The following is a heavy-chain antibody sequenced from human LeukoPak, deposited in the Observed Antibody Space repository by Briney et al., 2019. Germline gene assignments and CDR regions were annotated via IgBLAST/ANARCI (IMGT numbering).Heavy chain of an antibody. J-gene: IGHJ6*03. Sequence: ASVKVSCKASGYTFTSYDINWVRQATGQGLEWMGWMNPNSGNTGYAQKFQGRVTITRNTSISTAYMELSRLGSDDTAVYYCARQYSSSNYYYMDVWGEGTTVTVSS. D-gene: IGHD6-6*01. CDR3: ARQYSSSNYYYMDV. CDR2: MNPNSGNT. V-gene: IGHV1-8*03. CDR1: GYTFTSYD.